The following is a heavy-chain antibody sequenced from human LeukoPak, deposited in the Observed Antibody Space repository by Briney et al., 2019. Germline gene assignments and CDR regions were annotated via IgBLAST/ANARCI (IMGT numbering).Heavy chain of an antibody. CDR3: ARGDGYMFY. V-gene: IGHV4-59*01. CDR2: IFYTGTT. Sequence: SETLSLTCSVSGGSINTYYWSWIRQPPGKGLEWIGYIFYTGTTDYNPSLKSRVTISVDTSKNQSSLKLTSVTAADTAVYYCARGDGYMFYWGQGTLVTVSS. CDR1: GGSINTYY. J-gene: IGHJ4*02. D-gene: IGHD5-24*01.